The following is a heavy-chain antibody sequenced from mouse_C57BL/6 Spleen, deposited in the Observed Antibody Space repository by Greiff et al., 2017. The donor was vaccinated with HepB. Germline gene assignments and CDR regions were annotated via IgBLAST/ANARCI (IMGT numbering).Heavy chain of an antibody. CDR1: GYAFSSSW. V-gene: IGHV1-82*01. Sequence: VMLVESGPELVKPGASVKISCKASGYAFSSSWMNWVKQRPGKGLEWIGRIYPGDGDTNYNGKFKGKATLTADKSSSTAYMQLSSLTSEDSAVYFCARLWDSYWYFDVWGTGTTVTVSS. J-gene: IGHJ1*03. CDR2: IYPGDGDT. CDR3: ARLWDSYWYFDV. D-gene: IGHD4-1*01.